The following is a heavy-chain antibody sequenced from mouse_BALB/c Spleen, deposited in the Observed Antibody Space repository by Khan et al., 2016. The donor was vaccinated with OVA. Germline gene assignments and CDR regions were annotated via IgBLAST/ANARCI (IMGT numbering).Heavy chain of an antibody. CDR2: IYPGTGNT. Sequence: VQLQESGAELVRPGASVKLSCKTSGYIFTTYWIHWVKQGSGQGLEWIARIYPGTGNTYYSANFKGKATLTADNSSSTAYMQFSSLKSEDSAVYFCAREEALYYFDYGGQGTTLTVSS. CDR3: AREEALYYFDY. CDR1: GYIFTTYW. V-gene: IGHV1-76*01. J-gene: IGHJ2*01. D-gene: IGHD3-2*02.